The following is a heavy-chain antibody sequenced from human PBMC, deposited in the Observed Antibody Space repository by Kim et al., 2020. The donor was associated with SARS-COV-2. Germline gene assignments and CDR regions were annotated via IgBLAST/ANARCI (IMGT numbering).Heavy chain of an antibody. Sequence: GGSLRLSCAASGFTFSSDWMSWVRQAPGKGLEWVAKIKEDGSERYHVYSVEGRFTISRDNAKNSLYLQMNSLRAEDTAIYYCARERSYSLDNWSQGTLVTVPS. CDR3: ARERSYSLDN. D-gene: IGHD1-26*01. CDR2: IKEDGSER. V-gene: IGHV3-7*01. J-gene: IGHJ4*02. CDR1: GFTFSSDW.